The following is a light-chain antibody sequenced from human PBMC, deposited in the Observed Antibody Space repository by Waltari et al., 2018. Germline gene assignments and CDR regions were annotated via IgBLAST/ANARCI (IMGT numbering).Light chain of an antibody. CDR2: WAS. V-gene: IGKV4-1*01. CDR1: QRVLSSSNNKNY. CDR3: QQYYSTPPIT. Sequence: DIVMTQSPDSLAVSLGARATINCKSSQRVLSSSNNKNYLTWYQQKPGQPPKLLIYWASIRESGVPDRFSGSGSGTDFTLTISSLQAEDVAVYYCQQYYSTPPITFGQGTRLEIK. J-gene: IGKJ5*01.